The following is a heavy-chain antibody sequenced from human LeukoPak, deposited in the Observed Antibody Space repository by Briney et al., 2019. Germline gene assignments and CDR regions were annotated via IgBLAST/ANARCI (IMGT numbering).Heavy chain of an antibody. CDR3: AKGDIVVVVAATTIDY. Sequence: GGSLRLSCAASGFTFSSYAMSRVRQAPGKGLEWVSAISGSGGSTYYADSVKGRFTISRDNSKNTLYLQMNSLRAEDTAVYYCAKGDIVVVVAATTIDYWGQGTLVTVSS. V-gene: IGHV3-23*01. J-gene: IGHJ4*02. CDR2: ISGSGGST. CDR1: GFTFSSYA. D-gene: IGHD2-15*01.